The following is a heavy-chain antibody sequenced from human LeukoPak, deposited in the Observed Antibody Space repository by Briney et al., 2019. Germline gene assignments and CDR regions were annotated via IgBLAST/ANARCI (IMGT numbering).Heavy chain of an antibody. V-gene: IGHV1-18*04. D-gene: IGHD3-10*01. CDR1: GYTFTTYG. Sequence: ASVKVSCKTSGYTFTTYGISWVRQAPGQGLEWMGWISGSNGNTKYAQKVQGRVTMTTDTSTTAAYMEVRSLRSDDTAVYYCARDRDRMVQGVTALFDYWGQGTLVTVSS. CDR3: ARDRDRMVQGVTALFDY. CDR2: ISGSNGNT. J-gene: IGHJ4*02.